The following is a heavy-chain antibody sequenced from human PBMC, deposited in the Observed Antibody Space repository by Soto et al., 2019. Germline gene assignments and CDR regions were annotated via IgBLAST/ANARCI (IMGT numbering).Heavy chain of an antibody. Sequence: GESLKISCKGSGYSFTSYWISWVRQMPGKGLEWMGRIDPSDSYTNYSPSFQGHVTISADKSISTAYLQWSSLKASDTAMYYCARFGYGSGSYYSLSYYYYGMDVSGQGTTVTVSS. CDR1: GYSFTSYW. J-gene: IGHJ6*02. V-gene: IGHV5-10-1*01. CDR2: IDPSDSYT. CDR3: ARFGYGSGSYYSLSYYYYGMDV. D-gene: IGHD3-10*01.